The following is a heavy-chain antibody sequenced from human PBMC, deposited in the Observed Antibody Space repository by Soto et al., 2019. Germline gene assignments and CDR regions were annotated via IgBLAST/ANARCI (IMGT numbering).Heavy chain of an antibody. V-gene: IGHV1-18*01. Sequence: QVQLVQSGGEVKRPGASVKVSCKTSGYTFSNYGITWVRQAPGQPLEWLGWISLYSDGTNYAQKFQGRGTMTTDAYTTPAYIELGSLRSDYTAVYYCARVVPGAKAWFGPWGKGTLVTVSS. CDR1: GYTFSNYG. J-gene: IGHJ5*02. CDR2: ISLYSDGT. D-gene: IGHD2-2*01. CDR3: ARVVPGAKAWFGP.